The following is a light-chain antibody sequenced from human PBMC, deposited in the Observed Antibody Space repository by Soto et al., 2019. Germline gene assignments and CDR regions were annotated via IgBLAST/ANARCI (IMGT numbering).Light chain of an antibody. V-gene: IGLV2-14*01. CDR1: SSDIVGSKY. CDR2: EVT. CDR3: SSKRSSDTIYV. Sequence: QSALTQPASLSGSPGQSITISCAGTSSDIVGSKYVSWYQQHPGKAPKLIIYEVTYRPSGVSARFSGSKSGNTASLTVSGLQAEDGADYYCSSKRSSDTIYVFGNGTKLTVL. J-gene: IGLJ1*01.